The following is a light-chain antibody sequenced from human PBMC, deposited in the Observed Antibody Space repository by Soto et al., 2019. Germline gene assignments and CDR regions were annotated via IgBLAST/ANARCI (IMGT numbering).Light chain of an antibody. J-gene: IGKJ4*01. CDR1: QNIDNN. V-gene: IGKV3-11*01. CDR2: DAS. CDR3: RNRNHRPPGAT. Sequence: EMVLTQSPATLSLSPGDRGTLSCRASQNIDNNIAWYQQKLGQAPRLLIYDASSRATGIPSRSSCSRSGTDFTHTIISLVPEDVATYYCRNRNHRPPGATFGGGTKVEIK.